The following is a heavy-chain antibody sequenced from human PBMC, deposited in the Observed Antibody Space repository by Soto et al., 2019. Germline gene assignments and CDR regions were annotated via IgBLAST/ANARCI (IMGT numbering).Heavy chain of an antibody. J-gene: IGHJ4*02. CDR2: ISGSGGST. Sequence: PGGSLRLSCAASGFTFSSYAVNWVRQAPGKGLEWVSSISGSGGSTYYADSVKGRFTISRDNSKNTLYLQMNRLRAEDTAVYYCAKAPGYSSGWLTYWGQGTPVTVSS. CDR3: AKAPGYSSGWLTY. CDR1: GFTFSSYA. V-gene: IGHV3-23*01. D-gene: IGHD6-19*01.